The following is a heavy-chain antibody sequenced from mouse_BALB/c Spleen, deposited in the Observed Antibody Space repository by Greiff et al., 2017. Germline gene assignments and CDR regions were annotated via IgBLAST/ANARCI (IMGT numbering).Heavy chain of an antibody. D-gene: IGHD1-2*01. CDR3: ARNSPFLRLRAMDY. CDR2: ISSGGST. V-gene: IGHV5-6-5*01. CDR1: GFTFSSYA. J-gene: IGHJ4*01. Sequence: EVQGVESGGGLVKPGGSLKLSCAASGFTFSSYAMSWVRQTPEKRLEWVASISSGGSTYYPDSVKGRFTISRDNARNILYLQMSSLRSEDTAMYYCARNSPFLRLRAMDYWGQGTSVTVSS.